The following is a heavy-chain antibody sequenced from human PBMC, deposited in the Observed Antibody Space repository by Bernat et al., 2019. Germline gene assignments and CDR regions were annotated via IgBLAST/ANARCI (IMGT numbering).Heavy chain of an antibody. CDR1: GFTVSSNY. D-gene: IGHD6-19*01. CDR2: IYSGGST. Sequence: EVQLVESGGGLIQPGGSLRLSCAASGFTVSSNYMGWVRQAPGKGLEWVATIYSGGSTYSADSVKGRLTIPRDNSKNTVHLKMNSLRAEDTAVYYCARDPAVAGTFDYWGQGTLVTVSS. CDR3: ARDPAVAGTFDY. J-gene: IGHJ4*02. V-gene: IGHV3-53*01.